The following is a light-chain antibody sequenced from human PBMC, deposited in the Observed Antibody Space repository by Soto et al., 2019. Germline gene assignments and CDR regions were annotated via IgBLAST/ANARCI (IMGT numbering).Light chain of an antibody. Sequence: QSVLTQPPSASGTPGQRVTISCSGSSSNIGSNTVNWYQQLPVTAPKLLIYSNNQRPSGVPDRFSGSKSGTSASLAISGLQSEDEADYYCAAWDDSLNGVVFGGVTKGTVL. J-gene: IGLJ2*01. CDR3: AAWDDSLNGVV. CDR2: SNN. V-gene: IGLV1-44*01. CDR1: SSNIGSNT.